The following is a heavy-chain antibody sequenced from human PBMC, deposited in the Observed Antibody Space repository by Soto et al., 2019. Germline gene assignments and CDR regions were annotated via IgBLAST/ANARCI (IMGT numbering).Heavy chain of an antibody. CDR3: ARDAGMYYYGSGSYYHV. J-gene: IGHJ4*02. CDR1: GGSISSYY. Sequence: SETLSLTCTVSGGSISSYYWSWIRQPPGKGLEWIAYIYYSGSTEYNPSLKSRVTISVDTSKNQFSLKLSSVTAADTAVYYCARDAGMYYYGSGSYYHVWGQGTLVTVSS. D-gene: IGHD3-10*01. V-gene: IGHV4-59*12. CDR2: IYYSGST.